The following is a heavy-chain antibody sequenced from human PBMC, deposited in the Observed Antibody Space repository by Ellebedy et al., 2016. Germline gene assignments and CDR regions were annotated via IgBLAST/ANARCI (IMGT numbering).Heavy chain of an antibody. CDR2: ISSDGNTK. V-gene: IGHV3-30-3*01. J-gene: IGHJ4*02. D-gene: IGHD1-26*01. Sequence: GESLKISXATSGFTFRNFAIQWVRQAPGKGLEWVAVISSDGNTKFYADSVMGRFSISRANSKNTLYLEMNSLSSDDTAVYYCARDSTVGGGSPNADRYFEYWGQGTLVTVSP. CDR1: GFTFRNFA. CDR3: ARDSTVGGGSPNADRYFEY.